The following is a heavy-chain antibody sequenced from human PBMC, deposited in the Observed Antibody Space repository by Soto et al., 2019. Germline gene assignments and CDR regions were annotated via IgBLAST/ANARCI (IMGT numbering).Heavy chain of an antibody. V-gene: IGHV4-4*02. D-gene: IGHD2-15*01. J-gene: IGHJ6*02. CDR2: IYHSGST. CDR1: GGSISSSNW. CDR3: ARDQVVVVAATHYYGMDV. Sequence: SETLSLTCAVSGGSISSSNWWSWVRQPPGKGLEWIGEIYHSGSTNYNPSLKSRVTISVDKSKNQFSRKLSSVTAADTAVYYCARDQVVVVAATHYYGMDVWGQGTTVTVSS.